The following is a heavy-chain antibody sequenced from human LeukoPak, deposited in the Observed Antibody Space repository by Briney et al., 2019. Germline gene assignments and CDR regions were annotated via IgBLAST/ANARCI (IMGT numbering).Heavy chain of an antibody. CDR1: GFPFRNYG. J-gene: IGHJ4*02. CDR3: ARAPYTTGRSFYFDS. Sequence: PGGSLRLSCAASGFPFRNYGMHWVRQAPGKGLGWVAIIWYDGSKTYYADSVKGRFTISRDNLSNTLYLQMNSLRAEDTALYFCARAPYTTGRSFYFDSWGQGTLVTVSS. V-gene: IGHV3-33*01. CDR2: IWYDGSKT. D-gene: IGHD2-2*02.